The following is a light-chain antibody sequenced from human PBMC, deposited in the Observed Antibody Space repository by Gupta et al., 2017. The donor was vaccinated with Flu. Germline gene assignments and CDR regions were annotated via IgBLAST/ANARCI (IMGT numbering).Light chain of an antibody. CDR2: KGS. J-gene: IGKJ1*01. CDR1: HCRGDRDGNNV. CDR3: KQEEHCPWA. Sequence: VAIGTPASNCCSTSHCRGDRDGNNVLYWFQQKPGQPPRRLIYKGSHRDCGVPDSFSGSGWGTDFTLKISRGEADDVGVYYCKQEEHCPWAFGQGTKVEIK. V-gene: IGKV2-30*01.